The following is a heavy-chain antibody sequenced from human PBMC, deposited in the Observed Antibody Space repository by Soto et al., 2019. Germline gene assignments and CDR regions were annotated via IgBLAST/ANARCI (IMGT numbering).Heavy chain of an antibody. D-gene: IGHD6-13*01. CDR3: TSTFVASPGTD. CDR1: GFSLSSTRMA. V-gene: IGHV2-5*02. CDR2: IYWDDDK. Sequence: SGPTLVTPKQPLTLTCTFSGFSLSSTRMAVGWIRQPPGKALEWLALIYWDDDKRYSPFLESRLTITKDTSKNQVVLTMSNMDPVDTAIYYCTSTFVASPGTDWGQGTLVTVSS. J-gene: IGHJ4*02.